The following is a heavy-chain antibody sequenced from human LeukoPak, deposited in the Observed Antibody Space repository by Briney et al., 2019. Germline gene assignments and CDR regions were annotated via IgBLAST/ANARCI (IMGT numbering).Heavy chain of an antibody. CDR2: IKSKTDGGTT. J-gene: IGHJ3*02. CDR3: TTSRLKRAGLEYWGAFGI. CDR1: EFTFSNAW. Sequence: NPGGSLRLSCAASEFTFSNAWMSWVRQAPGKGLEWVGRIKSKTDGGTTDYPAPVKGRFNISRDDSTNTPYLQMNSLKTEDTAVYYCTTSRLKRAGLEYWGAFGIWGQGTMVTVSS. V-gene: IGHV3-15*01. D-gene: IGHD7-27*01.